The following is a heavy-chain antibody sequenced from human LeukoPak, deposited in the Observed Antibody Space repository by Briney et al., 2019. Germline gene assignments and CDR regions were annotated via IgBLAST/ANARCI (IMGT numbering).Heavy chain of an antibody. CDR2: IYYSGST. J-gene: IGHJ5*02. Sequence: SETLSLTCTVSGGSISSYYWSWIRQPPGKGLEWIGYIYYSGSTNYNPSLKSRVTISVDTSKNQFSLKLSSVTAADTAVYYCAGARNPVLDLWGQGTLVTVSS. CDR3: AGARNPVLDL. V-gene: IGHV4-59*01. CDR1: GGSISSYY. D-gene: IGHD6-6*01.